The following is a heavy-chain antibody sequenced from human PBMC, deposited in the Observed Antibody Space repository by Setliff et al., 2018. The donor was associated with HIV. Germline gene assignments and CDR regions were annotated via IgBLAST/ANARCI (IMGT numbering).Heavy chain of an antibody. D-gene: IGHD2-8*02. CDR3: ARVSKTYWYSIFRNYYYHVDV. CDR2: INHSGRT. V-gene: IGHV4-34*01. J-gene: IGHJ6*03. CDR1: GGSFSDYY. Sequence: PSETLSLTCAVYGGSFSDYYWSWIRQPPGKGLEWIGEINHSGRTIQSPSLGSRVTISIDTSKNQFSLKLSSVSAADTAVYYCARVSKTYWYSIFRNYYYHVDVWGKGTKVTVSS.